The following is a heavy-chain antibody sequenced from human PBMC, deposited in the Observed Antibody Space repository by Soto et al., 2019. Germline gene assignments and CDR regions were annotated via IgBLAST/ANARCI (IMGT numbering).Heavy chain of an antibody. CDR2: INAGNGNT. Sequence: ASVKVSCKASGYTFTSYAMHWVRQAPGQRLEWMGWINAGNGNTKYSQKFQGRVTITRDTSASTAYMELSSLRSEDTAVYYCARDIVATISHYYYGMDVWGQGTTVTSP. D-gene: IGHD5-12*01. V-gene: IGHV1-3*01. J-gene: IGHJ6*02. CDR3: ARDIVATISHYYYGMDV. CDR1: GYTFTSYA.